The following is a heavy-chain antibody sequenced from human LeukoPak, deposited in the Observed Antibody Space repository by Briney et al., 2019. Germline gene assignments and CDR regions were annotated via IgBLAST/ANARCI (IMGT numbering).Heavy chain of an antibody. V-gene: IGHV1-69*06. D-gene: IGHD3-3*01. CDR3: ARDQAIFGVVITNNWFDP. J-gene: IGHJ5*02. CDR2: IIPIFGTA. Sequence: ASVKVSCKASGGTFSSYAISWVRQAPGQGLEWMGGIIPIFGTANYAQKFQGRVTITADKSTSTAYMELSSLRSEDTAVYYCARDQAIFGVVITNNWFDPWGQGTLVTVSS. CDR1: GGTFSSYA.